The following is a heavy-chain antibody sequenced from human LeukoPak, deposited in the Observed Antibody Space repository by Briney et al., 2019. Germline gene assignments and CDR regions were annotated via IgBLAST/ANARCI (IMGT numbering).Heavy chain of an antibody. CDR3: ARDSDSRWSPINWFDP. D-gene: IGHD2-15*01. V-gene: IGHV1-2*02. CDR1: GGTFSSYA. CDR2: INPNSGGT. J-gene: IGHJ5*02. Sequence: ASVKVSCKASGGTFSSYAISWVRQAPGQGLEWMGWINPNSGGTNYAQKFQGRVTMTRDTSISTAYMELSRLRSDDTAVYYCARDSDSRWSPINWFDPWGQGTLVTVSS.